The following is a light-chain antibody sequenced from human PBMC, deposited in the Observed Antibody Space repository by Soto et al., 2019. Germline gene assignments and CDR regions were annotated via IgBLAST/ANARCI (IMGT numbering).Light chain of an antibody. J-gene: IGKJ4*01. Sequence: DIQMTQSPSTLSASVGDRVAITCRASQSVSSWLAWYQQKPGKAPKLLIYKASTLESGVPSRFSGSGSGTEFTLTISSLQPDDFATYYCQQYNSYPLTFGGGTKVEIK. CDR3: QQYNSYPLT. CDR1: QSVSSW. CDR2: KAS. V-gene: IGKV1-5*03.